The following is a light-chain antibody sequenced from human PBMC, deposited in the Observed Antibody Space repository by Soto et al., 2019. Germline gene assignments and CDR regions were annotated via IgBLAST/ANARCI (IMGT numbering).Light chain of an antibody. J-gene: IGKJ4*01. CDR1: QSVSSSF. Sequence: IVLTQSPGTLSLSPGERATLSCRASQSVSSSFLAWYQQKPGQAPRLLIYGASSRATGIPDRFSGSGSGTDFTLTISRLEPEDVAVYYCQQYGSSPRTFGGGTKVEIK. V-gene: IGKV3-20*01. CDR2: GAS. CDR3: QQYGSSPRT.